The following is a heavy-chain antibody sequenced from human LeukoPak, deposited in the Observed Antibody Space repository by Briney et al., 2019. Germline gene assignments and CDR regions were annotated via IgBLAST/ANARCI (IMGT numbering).Heavy chain of an antibody. CDR3: ARVRGYSGYGDY. J-gene: IGHJ4*02. Sequence: AETLSLTCAVYGGSFSGYYWSWIRQPPGKGLEWIGEINHSGSTNYNPSLKSRVTISVDTSKNQFSLKLSSVTAADTAVYYCARVRGYSGYGDYWGQGTLVTVSS. CDR1: GGSFSGYY. D-gene: IGHD5-12*01. V-gene: IGHV4-34*01. CDR2: INHSGST.